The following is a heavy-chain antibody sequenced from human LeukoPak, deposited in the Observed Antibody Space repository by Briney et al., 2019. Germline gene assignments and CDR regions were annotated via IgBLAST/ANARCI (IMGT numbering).Heavy chain of an antibody. CDR3: AKEVAMTRDYYYCMDV. D-gene: IGHD4-11*01. V-gene: IGHV3-43D*03. J-gene: IGHJ6*03. Sequence: PGGSLRLSCAASGFTFDDFAMHWVRQAPGKGLEWVSLISWDGGGTYYADSVKGRFTISRDNSKNSLYLQMNSLRAEDTALYYCAKEVAMTRDYYYCMDVWGKGTTVTVSS. CDR2: ISWDGGGT. CDR1: GFTFDDFA.